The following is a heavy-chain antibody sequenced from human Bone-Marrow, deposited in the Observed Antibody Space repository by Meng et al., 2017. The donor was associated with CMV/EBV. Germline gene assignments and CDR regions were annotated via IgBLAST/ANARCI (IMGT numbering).Heavy chain of an antibody. V-gene: IGHV3-74*03. D-gene: IGHD1-26*01. J-gene: IGHJ4*02. CDR2: IDSDGRDI. CDR1: GFTLRRYW. CDR3: ARGVAESLGWEMGY. Sequence: GGGLVERGGAWRLSCPVSGFTLRRYWMHWVRQAPGKGLEWVSRIDSDGRDITYADSVRGRFTISRDDAKNTLYLQMNSLRVEDTAVYYCARGVAESLGWEMGYWGQGTLVTVSS.